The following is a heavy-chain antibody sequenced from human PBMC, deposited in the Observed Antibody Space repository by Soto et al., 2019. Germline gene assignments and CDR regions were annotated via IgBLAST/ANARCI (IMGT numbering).Heavy chain of an antibody. CDR3: ARGGPTSAYYYYGMDV. CDR2: ISAYNGNT. V-gene: IGHV1-18*01. Sequence: QVQLVQSGAEVRRPGASVKVSCKASGYTFSNDGINWVRQAPGQGLEWMGWISAYNGNTEYAQNFQGRVTMTTDTSTSTADIELRSLRSDDTAVYSCARGGPTSAYYYYGMDVWGLGTTVTVSS. J-gene: IGHJ6*02. D-gene: IGHD3-10*01. CDR1: GYTFSNDG.